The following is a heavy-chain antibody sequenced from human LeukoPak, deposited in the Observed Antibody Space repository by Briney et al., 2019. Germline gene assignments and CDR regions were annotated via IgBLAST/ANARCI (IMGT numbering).Heavy chain of an antibody. CDR3: AKVSDRDSSGYYWGFEY. CDR2: IYTSGST. Sequence: SETLSLTCTVSGGSINSYYWSWIRQPAGKGLEWIGRIYTSGSTNYNPSLKSRVTMSVDTSKNQFSLKLTSVTAADTAVYYCAKVSDRDSSGYYWGFEYWGQGTLVTVSS. V-gene: IGHV4-4*07. D-gene: IGHD3-22*01. CDR1: GGSINSYY. J-gene: IGHJ4*02.